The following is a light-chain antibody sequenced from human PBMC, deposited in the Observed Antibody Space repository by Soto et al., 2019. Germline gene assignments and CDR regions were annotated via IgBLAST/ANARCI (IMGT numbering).Light chain of an antibody. CDR3: QSYDSTLGGSKV. CDR1: SSNIGAGFD. J-gene: IGLJ3*02. Sequence: SVLTQPPSVSGAPGQRVTISCTGSSSNIGAGFDVHWYQQLPGRAPTVLIYGDINRPSGVPDRVSGSKSGASASLAITGLQGEDEADYYCQSYDSTLGGSKVFGGGTKLTV. CDR2: GDI. V-gene: IGLV1-40*01.